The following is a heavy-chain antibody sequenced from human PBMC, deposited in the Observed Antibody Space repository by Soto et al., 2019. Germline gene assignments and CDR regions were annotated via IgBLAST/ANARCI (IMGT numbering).Heavy chain of an antibody. V-gene: IGHV3-73*01. J-gene: IGHJ6*02. CDR2: IRSKANSYAT. D-gene: IGHD4-17*01. CDR1: GFTFSGSA. CDR3: TRHSGDPRYYYYGMDV. Sequence: PGGSLRLSCAASGFTFSGSAMHWVRQASGKGLEWVGRIRSKANSYATAYAASVKGRFTISRDDSKNTAYLQMNSLKTEDTAVYYCTRHSGDPRYYYYGMDVWGQGTTVTVSS.